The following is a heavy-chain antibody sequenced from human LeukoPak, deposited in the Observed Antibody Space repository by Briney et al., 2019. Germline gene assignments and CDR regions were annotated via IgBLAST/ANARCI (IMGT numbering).Heavy chain of an antibody. CDR2: IIHSGST. V-gene: IGHV4-34*01. CDR1: GGSFSGYY. CDR3: ARGPRGKNGVDV. J-gene: IGHJ6*04. D-gene: IGHD6-25*01. Sequence: SETLSLTCAVYGGSFSGYYWSWIRQPPGKGLEWIGEIIHSGSTNYDPSLKSRVTISVDTSKNQFSLKLSSVTAADTAVYYCARGPRGKNGVDVWGKGTTVTVSS.